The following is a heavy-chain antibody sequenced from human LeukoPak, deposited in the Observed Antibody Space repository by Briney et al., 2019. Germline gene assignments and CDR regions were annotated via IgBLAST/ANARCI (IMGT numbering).Heavy chain of an antibody. Sequence: GGSLRLSCEASGFTFRNYWVTWVRQAPGKGLEWVANIKQDGSETYYVDSVRGRFTISRDNAKSSLYLQMNSLRGEDTAVYYCTRGGTTRDYFDYWGQGTLVTVSS. CDR2: IKQDGSET. V-gene: IGHV3-7*01. CDR1: GFTFRNYW. J-gene: IGHJ4*02. D-gene: IGHD1-26*01. CDR3: TRGGTTRDYFDY.